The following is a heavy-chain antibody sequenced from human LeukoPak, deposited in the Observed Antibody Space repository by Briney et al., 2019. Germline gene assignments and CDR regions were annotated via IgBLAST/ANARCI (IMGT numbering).Heavy chain of an antibody. J-gene: IGHJ4*02. Sequence: SQTLSLTCTVSGGSISSGGYYWSWIRQHPGKGLEWIGYIYYSGSTYYNPSLKSRVTISVDTSKDQFSLKLSSVTAADTAVYYCARGGNGYYFDYWGQGTLVTVSS. CDR2: IYYSGST. D-gene: IGHD4-23*01. CDR3: ARGGNGYYFDY. CDR1: GGSISSGGYY. V-gene: IGHV4-30-4*08.